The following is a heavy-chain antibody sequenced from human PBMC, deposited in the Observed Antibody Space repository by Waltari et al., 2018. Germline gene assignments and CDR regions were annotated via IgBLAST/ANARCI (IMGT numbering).Heavy chain of an antibody. CDR1: GFTFSSYS. J-gene: IGHJ4*02. CDR2: ISSISSTL. CDR3: ARDSTGHGWTFDY. V-gene: IGHV3-48*04. D-gene: IGHD6-19*01. Sequence: EVQLVESGGGLVQPGGSLGLSGAGSGFTFSSYSMTWVRQAPGEGLEWVSYISSISSTLYYADSVKGRFTISRDNAKNSLYLQMNSLRAEDTAVYYCARDSTGHGWTFDYWGQGTLVTVSS.